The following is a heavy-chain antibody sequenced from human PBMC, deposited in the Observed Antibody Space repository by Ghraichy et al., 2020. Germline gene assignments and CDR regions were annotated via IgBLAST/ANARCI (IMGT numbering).Heavy chain of an antibody. CDR2: ISGSGGST. D-gene: IGHD2/OR15-2a*01. CDR3: APSFRSTQIYYYYGMDV. CDR1: GFTFSSYA. V-gene: IGHV3-23*01. J-gene: IGHJ6*02. Sequence: GGSLRLSCAASGFTFSSYAMSWVRQAPGKGLEWVSAISGSGGSTYYADSVKGRFTISRDNSKNTLYLQMNSLRAEDTAVYYCAPSFRSTQIYYYYGMDVWGQGTTVTVSS.